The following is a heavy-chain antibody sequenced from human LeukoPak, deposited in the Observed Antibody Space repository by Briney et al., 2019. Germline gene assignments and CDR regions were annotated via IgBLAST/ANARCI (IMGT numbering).Heavy chain of an antibody. Sequence: ASVKVSCKVSGSALTELSIHWVRQAPGKGPEWMGCFYREDDDTTYPRRFQGRITITHDTSSDTAYLELRGLRSEDTALYYCATDLTMSLNDALDTWGQGTMVTV. CDR1: GSALTELS. V-gene: IGHV1-24*01. J-gene: IGHJ3*02. D-gene: IGHD5-24*01. CDR3: ATDLTMSLNDALDT. CDR2: FYREDDDT.